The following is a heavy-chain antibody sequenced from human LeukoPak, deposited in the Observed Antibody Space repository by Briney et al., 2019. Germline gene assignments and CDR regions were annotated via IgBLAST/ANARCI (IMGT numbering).Heavy chain of an antibody. D-gene: IGHD3-10*01. CDR3: ARDETYYYDSGIDY. J-gene: IGHJ4*02. V-gene: IGHV3-21*01. CDR2: ISSSSSSYI. CDR1: GFTFSSYS. Sequence: PGGSLRLSCAASGFTFSSYSMNWVRQAPGKGLEWVSSISSSSSSYIYYADSVKGRFTISRDNAKNSLYLQMNSLRAEDTAVYYCARDETYYYDSGIDYWGQGTLVTVSS.